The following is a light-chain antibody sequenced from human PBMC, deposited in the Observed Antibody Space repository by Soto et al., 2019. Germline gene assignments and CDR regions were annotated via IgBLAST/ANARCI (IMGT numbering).Light chain of an antibody. V-gene: IGKV3-20*01. J-gene: IGKJ3*01. CDR1: QSVSNNY. CDR3: QQYDRSPFT. CDR2: GVS. Sequence: EFVLTQSPGTLSLSPGERATLSCRASQSVSNNYLAWFQQKPGQAPRVLIYGVSSRATGIPDRFSGSGSGTDFTLTISRLEPEDFAVYYCQQYDRSPFTFGPGTKVDIK.